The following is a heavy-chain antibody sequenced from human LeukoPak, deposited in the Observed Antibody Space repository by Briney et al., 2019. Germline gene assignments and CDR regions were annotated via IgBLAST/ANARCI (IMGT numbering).Heavy chain of an antibody. J-gene: IGHJ4*02. V-gene: IGHV1-69*13. CDR1: GGTFSSYA. Sequence: SVRVSCKASGGTFSSYAISWVRQAPGQGLEWMGGIIPIFGTANYAQKFQGRVTITADESMSTAYMELSSLRSEDTAVYYCARDLSYSVAGKSLDYWGQGTLVTVSS. CDR3: ARDLSYSVAGKSLDY. CDR2: IIPIFGTA. D-gene: IGHD6-19*01.